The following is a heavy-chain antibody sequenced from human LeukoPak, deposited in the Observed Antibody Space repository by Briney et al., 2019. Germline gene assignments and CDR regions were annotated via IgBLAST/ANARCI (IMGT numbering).Heavy chain of an antibody. CDR3: ARHTGGIAVVDYYFDY. CDR1: GGSFSGYY. Sequence: SETLSLTCAVYGGSFSGYYWSWIRQPPGKGLEWIGEINHSGSTNYNPSLKSRVTISVDTSKNQFSLKLSSVTAADTAVYYCARHTGGIAVVDYYFDYWGQGTLVTVSS. V-gene: IGHV4-34*01. J-gene: IGHJ4*02. CDR2: INHSGST. D-gene: IGHD2-21*01.